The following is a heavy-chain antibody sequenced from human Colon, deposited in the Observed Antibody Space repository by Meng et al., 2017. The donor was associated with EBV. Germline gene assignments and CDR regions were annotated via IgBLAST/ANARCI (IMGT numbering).Heavy chain of an antibody. V-gene: IGHV4-4*02. CDR2: IYHSGST. D-gene: IGHD2-21*02. CDR1: GGSLSSRNW. Sequence: VRRQAPGPGLVKPSGTLSLTCSVSGGSLSSRNWWSWVRQPPGKGLEWIGEIYHSGSTNYNPSLKSRVTISVDESKNQFSLRLSSVTAADTAVYYCARVGAYCGGDCYHPRWGQGTLVTVSS. CDR3: ARVGAYCGGDCYHPR. J-gene: IGHJ4*02.